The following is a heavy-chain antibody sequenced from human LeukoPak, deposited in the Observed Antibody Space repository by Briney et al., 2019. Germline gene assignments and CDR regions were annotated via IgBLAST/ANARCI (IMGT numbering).Heavy chain of an antibody. Sequence: SETLSLTCTVSGGSISSSSYYWGWIRQPPGKGLEWIGSIYYSGSTNYNPSLKSRVTISVDTSKNQFSLKLSSVTAADTAVYYCARGYYYGSFDPWGQGTLVTVSS. CDR1: GGSISSSSYY. CDR3: ARGYYYGSFDP. CDR2: IYYSGST. J-gene: IGHJ5*02. D-gene: IGHD3-10*01. V-gene: IGHV4-39*07.